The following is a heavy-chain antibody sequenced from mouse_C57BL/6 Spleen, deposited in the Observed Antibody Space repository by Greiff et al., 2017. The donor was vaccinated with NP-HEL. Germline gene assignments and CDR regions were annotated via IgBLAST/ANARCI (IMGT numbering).Heavy chain of an antibody. J-gene: IGHJ3*01. CDR2: FYPGSGSI. V-gene: IGHV1-62-2*01. CDR1: GYTFTEYT. CDR3: ARHEGGYDYDGGFAY. D-gene: IGHD2-4*01. Sequence: QVHVKQSGAELVKPGASVKLSCKASGYTFTEYTIHWVKQRSGQGLEWIGWFYPGSGSIKYNEKFKDKATLTADKSSSTVYMELSRLTSEDSAVYFCARHEGGYDYDGGFAYWGQGTLVTVSA.